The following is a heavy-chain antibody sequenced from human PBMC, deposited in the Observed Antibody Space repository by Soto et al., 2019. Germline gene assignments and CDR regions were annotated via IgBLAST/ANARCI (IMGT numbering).Heavy chain of an antibody. CDR1: AGSLSSYY. Sequence: SETLSLTCTAAAGSLSSYYWCWNRQTPGKGLKWIGYIYYSGSTNYNPSLKSRVTISVDTSKNQFSLKLSSVTAADTAVYYCARSVVAAPFDYWGQGTLVTVSS. CDR3: ARSVVAAPFDY. CDR2: IYYSGST. D-gene: IGHD2-15*01. V-gene: IGHV4-59*01. J-gene: IGHJ4*02.